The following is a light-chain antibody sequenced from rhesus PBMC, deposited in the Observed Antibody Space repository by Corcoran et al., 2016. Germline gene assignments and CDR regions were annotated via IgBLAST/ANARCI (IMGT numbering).Light chain of an antibody. CDR3: MKSLQIPLT. V-gene: IGKV2-78*01. J-gene: IGKJ4*01. CDR2: LGP. CDR1: QSLRAGDGYTH. Sequence: DIVLTQTPLSLPVTPGEPASMSCRSTQSLRAGDGYTHFQWYCHKPGQSQHLLIYLGPNRASGVPDRVSGAGSDTDSTRKISRVEAEAFGVYYCMKSLQIPLTFGGGTKVDLK.